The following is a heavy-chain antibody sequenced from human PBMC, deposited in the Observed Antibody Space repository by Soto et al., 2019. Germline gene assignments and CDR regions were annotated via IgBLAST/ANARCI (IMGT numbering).Heavy chain of an antibody. CDR3: ARDRKITFGGVIAAFDY. V-gene: IGHV3-48*01. Sequence: GGSLRLSCAASGFTFSSYSMNWVRQAPGKGLEWVSYISSSSSTIYYADSVKGRFTISRDNAKNSLYLQMNSLRAEDTAVYYCARDRKITFGGVIAAFDYWGQGTLVTSPQ. D-gene: IGHD3-16*02. CDR2: ISSSSSTI. J-gene: IGHJ4*02. CDR1: GFTFSSYS.